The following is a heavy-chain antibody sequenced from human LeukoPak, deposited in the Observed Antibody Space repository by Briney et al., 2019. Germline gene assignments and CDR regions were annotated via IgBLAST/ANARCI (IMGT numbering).Heavy chain of an antibody. J-gene: IGHJ5*02. D-gene: IGHD1-7*01. Sequence: SETLSLTCAVSGYSISSGYYWGWIRQPPGKGLEWIGSIYHSGSTYYNPSLKSRVTISVDTSKNQFSLKLSSVTAADTAVYYCARDRMELRSSPVNWFDPWGQGTLVTVSS. CDR2: IYHSGST. V-gene: IGHV4-38-2*02. CDR1: GYSISSGYY. CDR3: ARDRMELRSSPVNWFDP.